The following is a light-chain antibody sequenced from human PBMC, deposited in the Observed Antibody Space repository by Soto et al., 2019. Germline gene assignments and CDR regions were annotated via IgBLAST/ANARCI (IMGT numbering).Light chain of an antibody. J-gene: IGLJ1*01. CDR3: CLYVGGRTHV. CDR1: VGL. Sequence: QSALTQPASVSGSPGQSITISCTGTVGLVSWYQQHPGTVPKLIIYADTKRPSGVSSPFSGSKSGYTASLTISGLQTEDEADYYCCLYVGGRTHVFGTGTKVTVL. V-gene: IGLV2-23*01. CDR2: ADT.